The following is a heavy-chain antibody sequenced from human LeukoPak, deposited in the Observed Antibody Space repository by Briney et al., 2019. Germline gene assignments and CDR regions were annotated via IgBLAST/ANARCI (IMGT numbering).Heavy chain of an antibody. Sequence: ASVKVSCKASGYTFTSYGISWVRQAPGQGLEWMGWISAYNGNTNYAQKLQGRVTMTTDTSTSTAYMELRSLRSDDTAVYYCARDRNGGWYYYDSSGCYSDYWGQGTLVTVSS. CDR2: ISAYNGNT. CDR1: GYTFTSYG. V-gene: IGHV1-18*01. CDR3: ARDRNGGWYYYDSSGCYSDY. J-gene: IGHJ4*02. D-gene: IGHD3-22*01.